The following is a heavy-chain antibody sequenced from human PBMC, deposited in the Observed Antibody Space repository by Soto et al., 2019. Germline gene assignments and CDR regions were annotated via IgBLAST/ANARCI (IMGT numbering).Heavy chain of an antibody. CDR3: AKEARLNIVVVPAAIEFYFDY. J-gene: IGHJ4*02. V-gene: IGHV3-30*18. CDR1: GFTFSSYG. CDR2: ISYDGSNK. Sequence: PGGSLRLSCTASGFTFSSYGMHWVRQAPGKGLEWVAVISYDGSNKYYADSVKGRFTISRDNSKNTLYLQMNSLRAEDTAVYYCAKEARLNIVVVPAAIEFYFDYWGQGTLVTVSS. D-gene: IGHD2-2*01.